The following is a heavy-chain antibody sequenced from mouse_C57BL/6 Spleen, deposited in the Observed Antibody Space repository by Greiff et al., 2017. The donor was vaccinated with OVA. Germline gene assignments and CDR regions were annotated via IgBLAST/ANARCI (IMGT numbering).Heavy chain of an antibody. CDR3: ARDYGNYYAMDY. J-gene: IGHJ4*01. CDR2: IDPYDSET. V-gene: IGHV1-52*01. Sequence: QVQLQQPGAELVRPGSSVKLSCKASGYTFTSYWMHWVKQRPIQGLEWIGNIDPYDSETHYNQKFKDKATLTVDKSSSTAYRQLSSLTSEDSAVYYCARDYGNYYAMDYWGQGTSVTVSS. CDR1: GYTFTSYW. D-gene: IGHD2-1*01.